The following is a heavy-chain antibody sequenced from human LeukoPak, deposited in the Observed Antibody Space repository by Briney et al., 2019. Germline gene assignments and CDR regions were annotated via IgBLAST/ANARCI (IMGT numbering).Heavy chain of an antibody. J-gene: IGHJ5*02. Sequence: PGGSLRLSCVASGFTFTNYWRNWVRQTPGKGLEWVANIKPDGSEKYYVDSVKGRFTISRDNAKNSLYLQMDSLRAGDTAVYYCARILAWGQGTLVTVSS. CDR1: GFTFTNYW. V-gene: IGHV3-7*03. CDR2: IKPDGSEK. D-gene: IGHD2-15*01. CDR3: ARILA.